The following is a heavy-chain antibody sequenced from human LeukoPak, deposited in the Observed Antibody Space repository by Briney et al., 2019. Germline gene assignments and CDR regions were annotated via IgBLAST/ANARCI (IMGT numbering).Heavy chain of an antibody. CDR1: GFTFSSRDW. D-gene: IGHD3-10*01. Sequence: GGSLRLSCVASGFTFSSRDWMTWVRPAPGKGLEWVSGISWNSGSICYADSVKGRFTISRDNAKNSLYLQMNSLRAEDTALHYCAKDIRAYGIYYFDYWGQGTLVTVSS. CDR3: AKDIRAYGIYYFDY. CDR2: ISWNSGSI. V-gene: IGHV3-9*01. J-gene: IGHJ4*02.